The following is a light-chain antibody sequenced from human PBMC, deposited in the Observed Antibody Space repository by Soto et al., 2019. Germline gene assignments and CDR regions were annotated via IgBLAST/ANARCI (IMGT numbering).Light chain of an antibody. CDR3: SSYTSSTTPYV. CDR2: EVS. CDR1: SSDFGAYNY. J-gene: IGLJ1*01. V-gene: IGLV2-14*01. Sequence: QSVLTQPASVSGSPGQSITMSCTGTSSDFGAYNYVSWYQQYPGKAPKLMIHEVSKRPSGVSNRFSGSKSGNTASLTISGLQAEDEADYYCSSYTSSTTPYVFGTGTKVTVL.